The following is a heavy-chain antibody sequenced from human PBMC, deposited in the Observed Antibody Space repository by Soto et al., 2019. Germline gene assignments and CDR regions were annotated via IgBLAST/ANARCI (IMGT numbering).Heavy chain of an antibody. J-gene: IGHJ6*02. V-gene: IGHV3-9*01. CDR1: GFTFDDYA. CDR3: ARGVTYYYYGMDV. D-gene: IGHD4-4*01. CDR2: ISWNSANI. Sequence: PGGSLRLSCAASGFTFDDYAMHWVRQAPGKGLEWVAGISWNSANIGYADSVKGRLTISRDNAKKSLYLQMNSLRAEDTALYYCARGVTYYYYGMDVWGQGTRSPSP.